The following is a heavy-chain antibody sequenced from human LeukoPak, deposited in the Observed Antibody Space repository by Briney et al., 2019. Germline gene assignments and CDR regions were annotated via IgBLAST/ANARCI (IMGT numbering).Heavy chain of an antibody. CDR1: GFTFSGYE. V-gene: IGHV3-48*03. CDR2: ISSSGSTI. Sequence: GGSLRLSCAASGFTFSGYEMNWVRQAPGKGLEWVSYISSSGSTIYYADSVKGRFTISRDNAKNSLYLQMNSLRAEDTAVYYCARDPPYYYDSSGYEGGDYWGQGTLVTVSS. CDR3: ARDPPYYYDSSGYEGGDY. J-gene: IGHJ4*02. D-gene: IGHD3-22*01.